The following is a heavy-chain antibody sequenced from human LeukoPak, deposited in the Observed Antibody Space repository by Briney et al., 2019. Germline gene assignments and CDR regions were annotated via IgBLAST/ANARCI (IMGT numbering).Heavy chain of an antibody. V-gene: IGHV3-7*01. Sequence: GGSLRLSCAASGLTFSNYWMSWVRQTPGKGLEWVANIKQDGSEKYYVDSVKGRFTISRDNAKNSLYLQMNSLRAEDTAVYYCTTDYYDYVWGSYRPDYWGQGTLVTVSS. D-gene: IGHD3-16*02. CDR1: GLTFSNYW. CDR3: TTDYYDYVWGSYRPDY. CDR2: IKQDGSEK. J-gene: IGHJ4*02.